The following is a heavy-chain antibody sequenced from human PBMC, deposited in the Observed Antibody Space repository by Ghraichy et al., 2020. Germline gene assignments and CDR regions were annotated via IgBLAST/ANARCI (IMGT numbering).Heavy chain of an antibody. D-gene: IGHD1-26*01. CDR3: ERPAVVGANNDYFDY. Sequence: SETLSLTCTVSGGSISSSSYYWGWIRQPPGKGLEWIGSIYYSGSTYYNPSLKSRVTISVDTSKNQFSLKLSSVTAADTAVYYCERPAVVGANNDYFDYWGQGTLVTVSS. J-gene: IGHJ4*02. V-gene: IGHV4-39*01. CDR2: IYYSGST. CDR1: GGSISSSSYY.